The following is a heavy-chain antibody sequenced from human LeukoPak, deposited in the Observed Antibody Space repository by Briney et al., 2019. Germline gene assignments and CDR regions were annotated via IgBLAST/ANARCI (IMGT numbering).Heavy chain of an antibody. J-gene: IGHJ3*02. CDR3: ARDLAVREYYYGSSGYSYAFDI. D-gene: IGHD3-22*01. CDR2: IKQEGSEK. CDR1: GFTFSSYW. V-gene: IGHV3-7*01. Sequence: GGSLRLSCAASGFTFSSYWMSWVRPAPGKGLEWVANIKQEGSEKYYVDSVKGRFTISRDNAKNSLYLQMNSLRAEDTAVYYCARDLAVREYYYGSSGYSYAFDIWGQGTMVTVSS.